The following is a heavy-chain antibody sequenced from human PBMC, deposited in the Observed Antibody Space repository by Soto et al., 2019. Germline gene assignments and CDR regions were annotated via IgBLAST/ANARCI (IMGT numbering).Heavy chain of an antibody. CDR1: GFTFSSYG. V-gene: IGHV3-30*18. D-gene: IGHD3-16*01. CDR2: ISYDGSNK. Sequence: QVQLVESGGGVVQPGRSLRLSCAASGFTFSSYGMHWVRQAPGKGLEWVAVISYDGSNKYYADSVKGRFTISRDNSKNTLYLQMNSLRAEDTAVYYCAKIHYEFGVNGMDVWGQGTTVTVSS. CDR3: AKIHYEFGVNGMDV. J-gene: IGHJ6*02.